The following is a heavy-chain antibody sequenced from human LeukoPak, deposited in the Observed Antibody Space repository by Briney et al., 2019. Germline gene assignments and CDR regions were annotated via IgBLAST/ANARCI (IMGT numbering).Heavy chain of an antibody. CDR3: AKDRYMGAVAGNGPGWYFDL. Sequence: PGGSLRLSCAASGFTFSSYAMSWVRQAPGKGLEWVSAISGSGGSTYYADSVKGRFTISRDNSKNTLYLQMNSLRAEDTAVYYCAKDRYMGAVAGNGPGWYFDLWGRGTLVTVSS. V-gene: IGHV3-23*01. CDR1: GFTFSSYA. CDR2: ISGSGGST. D-gene: IGHD6-19*01. J-gene: IGHJ2*01.